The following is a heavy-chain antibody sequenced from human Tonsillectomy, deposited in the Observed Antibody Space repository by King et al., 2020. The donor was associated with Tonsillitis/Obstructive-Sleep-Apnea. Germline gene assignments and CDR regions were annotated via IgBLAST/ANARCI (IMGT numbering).Heavy chain of an antibody. Sequence: VQLVESGGSLVQPGGSLRLSCGASGFTFSGYAMTWVRQAPGKGLEWVSVISGSGGNTYYADSVKGRFTISRDNSKNTLHLQMNSLRAEDTAVYYCAKDRGTGWYTDSYGLDVWGQGTTVTVSS. CDR2: ISGSGGNT. D-gene: IGHD6-19*01. CDR3: AKDRGTGWYTDSYGLDV. J-gene: IGHJ6*02. CDR1: GFTFSGYA. V-gene: IGHV3-23*04.